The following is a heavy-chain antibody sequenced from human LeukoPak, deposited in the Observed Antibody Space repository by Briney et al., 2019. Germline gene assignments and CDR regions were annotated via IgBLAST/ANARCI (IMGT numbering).Heavy chain of an antibody. CDR1: GGSISSSNYY. V-gene: IGHV4-39*07. CDR3: ARRRYYDILTGYSPDYMDV. Sequence: SETLSLTCSVSGGSISSSNYYWDWIRQSPGKGLEWIVSIYSSGSTYYNPSLKSRVTLSVDTSNNLFSLKLSSVTAADTAVYYCARRRYYDILTGYSPDYMDVWGKGTTVTISS. J-gene: IGHJ6*03. D-gene: IGHD3-9*01. CDR2: IYSSGST.